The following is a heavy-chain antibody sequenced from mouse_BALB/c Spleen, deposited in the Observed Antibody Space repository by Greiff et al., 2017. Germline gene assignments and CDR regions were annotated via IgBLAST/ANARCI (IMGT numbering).Heavy chain of an antibody. D-gene: IGHD2-1*01. CDR2: IDPSDSYT. CDR1: GYTFTSYW. CDR3: ARTYGNYEMDY. V-gene: IGHV1-69*02. J-gene: IGHJ4*01. Sequence: VQLQQPGAELVKPGASVKLSCKASGYTFTSYWMHWVKQRPGQGLEWIGEIDPSDSYTNYNQKFKGKATLTVDKSSSTAYMQLSSLTSEDSAVYYCARTYGNYEMDYWGQGTSVTVSS.